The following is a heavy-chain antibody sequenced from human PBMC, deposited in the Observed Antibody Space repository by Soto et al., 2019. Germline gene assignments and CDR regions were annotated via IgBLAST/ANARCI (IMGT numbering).Heavy chain of an antibody. CDR1: GYTLTELS. J-gene: IGHJ4*02. Sequence: ASVKVSCKVSGYTLTELSMHWVRQAPGKGLEWMGGFDPEDSETIYAQKYQGRVTMTEDTSTDTAYMELSSLRSEDTAVYYCATGTYYDILTGPIKGYYFDYWGQGTLVTVSS. D-gene: IGHD3-9*01. V-gene: IGHV1-24*01. CDR3: ATGTYYDILTGPIKGYYFDY. CDR2: FDPEDSET.